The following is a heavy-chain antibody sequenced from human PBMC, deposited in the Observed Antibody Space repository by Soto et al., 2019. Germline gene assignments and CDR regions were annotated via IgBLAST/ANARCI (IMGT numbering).Heavy chain of an antibody. CDR1: GFTFSTYA. D-gene: IGHD3-10*01. CDR3: VTALWFGELFPLGAFDI. CDR2: ITTNGDDT. V-gene: IGHV3-64D*08. J-gene: IGHJ3*02. Sequence: GGSLRLSCSAFGFTFSTYAMHWVRQAPGKGLEYVSAITTNGDDTYYADSVKGRFTISRDNSKNTLYLQMTSLRAEDTAVYYCVTALWFGELFPLGAFDIWGQGTMVTVSS.